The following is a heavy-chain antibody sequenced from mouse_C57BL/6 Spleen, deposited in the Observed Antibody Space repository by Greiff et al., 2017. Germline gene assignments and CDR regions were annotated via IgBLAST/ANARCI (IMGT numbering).Heavy chain of an antibody. CDR2: INPSTGGT. Sequence: VQLQQSGPELVKPGASVKISCKASGYSFTGYYMNWVKQSPEKSLEWIGEINPSTGGTTYNQKFKAKATLTVDKASSTAYMQLKSLTSEDSAVYYCARFYDYDVYAMDYWGQGTSVTVSS. D-gene: IGHD2-4*01. CDR3: ARFYDYDVYAMDY. CDR1: GYSFTGYY. J-gene: IGHJ4*01. V-gene: IGHV1-42*01.